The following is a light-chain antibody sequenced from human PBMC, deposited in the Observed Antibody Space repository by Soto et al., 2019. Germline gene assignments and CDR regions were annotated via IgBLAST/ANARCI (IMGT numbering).Light chain of an antibody. J-gene: IGLJ2*01. CDR3: SSYAGSKNLV. CDR1: SSDVGGNNY. V-gene: IGLV2-8*01. CDR2: EVR. Sequence: QSALTQPPSASGSPGQSVTISCTGTSSDVGGNNYVSWYQQHPGTAPKLMIYEVRERPSGVPDRFSGSKSGNTASLTVSGLQAEDEADYYCSSYAGSKNLVFGGGTKLTVL.